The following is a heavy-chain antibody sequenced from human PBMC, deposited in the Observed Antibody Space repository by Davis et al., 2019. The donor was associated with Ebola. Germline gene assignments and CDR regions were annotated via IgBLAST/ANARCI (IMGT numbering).Heavy chain of an antibody. D-gene: IGHD6-13*01. CDR3: ARARSWGAWFDP. CDR1: GGSISSYY. CDR2: IHYSGST. Sequence: MPSETLSLTCTVSGGSISSYYWSWIRQPPGKGLEWIGYIHYSGSTYYNPSLKSRVTIPVDTSKNQFSLKLSSVTAADTAVYYCARARSWGAWFDPWGQGTLVTVSS. V-gene: IGHV4-59*12. J-gene: IGHJ5*02.